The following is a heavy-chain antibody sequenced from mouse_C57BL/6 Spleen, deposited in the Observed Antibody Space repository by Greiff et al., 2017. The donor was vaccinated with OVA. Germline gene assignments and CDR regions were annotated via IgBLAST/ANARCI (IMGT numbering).Heavy chain of an antibody. CDR3: ARDFYYGSSYEYYAMDY. CDR1: GYAFSSYW. J-gene: IGHJ4*01. D-gene: IGHD1-1*01. V-gene: IGHV1-80*01. CDR2: IYPGDGDT. Sequence: VQLQESGAELVKPGASVKISCKASGYAFSSYWMNWVKQRPGKGLEWIGQIYPGDGDTNYNGKFKGKATLTADKSSSTAYMQLSSLTSEDSAVYFCARDFYYGSSYEYYAMDYWGQGTSVTVSS.